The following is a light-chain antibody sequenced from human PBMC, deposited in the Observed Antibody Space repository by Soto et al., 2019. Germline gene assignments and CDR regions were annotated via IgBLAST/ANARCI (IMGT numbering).Light chain of an antibody. Sequence: EIVLTQSPRTLSLSPGESATLSCTASQSVRSNSLAWYQQKPGQAPRLLMFGASGRATGTPPRFSGRGSGTDFTLTISRLDPEDFAVYYCQQYGTSPLTFGGGTKVDI. CDR3: QQYGTSPLT. V-gene: IGKV3-20*01. CDR2: GAS. J-gene: IGKJ4*01. CDR1: QSVRSNS.